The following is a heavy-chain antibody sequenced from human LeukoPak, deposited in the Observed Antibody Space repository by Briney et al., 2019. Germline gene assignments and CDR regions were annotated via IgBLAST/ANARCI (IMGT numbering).Heavy chain of an antibody. J-gene: IGHJ3*02. CDR3: ARVGPIVATIDDAFDI. CDR2: INHSGST. CDR1: GGSFSGYY. D-gene: IGHD5-12*01. V-gene: IGHV4-34*01. Sequence: PSETLSLTCAVYGGSFSGYYWSWIRQPPGKGLEWIGEINHSGSTNYNPSPKSRVTISVDTSKNQFSLKLSSVTAADTAVYYCARVGPIVATIDDAFDIWGQGTMVTVFS.